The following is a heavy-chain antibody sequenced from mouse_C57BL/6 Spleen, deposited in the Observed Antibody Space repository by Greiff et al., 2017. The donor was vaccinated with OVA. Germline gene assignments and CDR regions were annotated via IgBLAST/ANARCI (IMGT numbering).Heavy chain of an antibody. CDR2: IYPGDGDT. Sequence: VQLQQSGPELVKPGASVKISCKASGYAFSSSWMNWVKQRPGKGLEWIGRIYPGDGDTNYNGKFKGKATLTADKSSSTAYMQLSSLTSEDSAVYFCARDYDYDGHYAMDYWGQGTSVTVSS. V-gene: IGHV1-82*01. CDR1: GYAFSSSW. CDR3: ARDYDYDGHYAMDY. J-gene: IGHJ4*01. D-gene: IGHD2-4*01.